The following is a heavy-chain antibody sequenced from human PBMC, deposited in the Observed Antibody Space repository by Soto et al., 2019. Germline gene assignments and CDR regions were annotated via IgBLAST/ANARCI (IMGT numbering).Heavy chain of an antibody. CDR2: INPLSGGT. D-gene: IGHD2-8*01. CDR1: GYTFTDYT. J-gene: IGHJ6*02. CDR3: ARGASTDCTNGVCSYHYYYFMDV. Sequence: QVQLVQSGAEVQKPGASVKVSCTASGYTFTDYTLHWVLQSPGQGLEWMGRINPLSGGTRFVQKFQGRVTMTRDTSISTVYMDLSGLRADDTAVYYCARGASTDCTNGVCSYHYYYFMDVWGQGTTVTVSS. V-gene: IGHV1-2*02.